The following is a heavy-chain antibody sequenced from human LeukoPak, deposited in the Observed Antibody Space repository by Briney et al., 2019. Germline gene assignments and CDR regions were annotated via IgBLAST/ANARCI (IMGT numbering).Heavy chain of an antibody. CDR2: ISAYNGNT. J-gene: IGHJ3*02. Sequence: ASVKVSCRASGYTFTSYGISWVRQAPGQGLEWMGWISAYNGNTNYAQKLQGRVTMTTDTSTSTAYMELRSLRSDDTAVYYCARDLYYDILTGYPTIDAFDIWGQGTMVTVSS. CDR1: GYTFTSYG. V-gene: IGHV1-18*01. CDR3: ARDLYYDILTGYPTIDAFDI. D-gene: IGHD3-9*01.